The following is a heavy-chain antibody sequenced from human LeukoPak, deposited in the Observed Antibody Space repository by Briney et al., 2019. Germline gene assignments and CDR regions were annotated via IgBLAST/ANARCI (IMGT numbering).Heavy chain of an antibody. CDR2: IYSGGST. J-gene: IGHJ4*02. D-gene: IGHD3-10*01. V-gene: IGHV3-66*01. CDR1: GFTVRNNY. CDR3: ATGERMVRGDGVDY. Sequence: AGGSLRLSCAASGFTVRNNYMSWVRQAPGKGLEWVSVIYSGGSTYHADSVKGRFTISRDNSKNTLYLQMNSLRAEDTAVYFCATGERMVRGDGVDYWGQGTLVTVSS.